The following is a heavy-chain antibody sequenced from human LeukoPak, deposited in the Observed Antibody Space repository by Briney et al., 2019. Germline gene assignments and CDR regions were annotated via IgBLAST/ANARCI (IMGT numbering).Heavy chain of an antibody. CDR1: GGSISSGDYY. CDR2: IYYSGST. J-gene: IGHJ5*02. Sequence: SQTLSLTCTDSGGSISSGDYYWSWIRQPPGKGLEWIGYIYYSGSTYYNLSLKSRVTISVDTSKSQFSLKLSSVTAADTAVYYCARESPVDNWFDPWGQGTLVTVSS. CDR3: ARESPVDNWFDP. V-gene: IGHV4-30-4*08.